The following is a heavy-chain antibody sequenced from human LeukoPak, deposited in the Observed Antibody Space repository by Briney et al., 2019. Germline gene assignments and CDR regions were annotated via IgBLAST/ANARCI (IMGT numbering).Heavy chain of an antibody. J-gene: IGHJ4*02. CDR3: ARYCGGDCYSMGPDY. CDR1: GGSISSGGYY. CDR2: IYYSGST. Sequence: SETLSLTCTVSGGSISSGGYYWSWIRQHPGEGLEWIGYIYYSGSTYYNPSLKSRVTISVDTSKNQFSLKLSSVTAADTAVYYCARYCGGDCYSMGPDYWGQGTLVTVSS. D-gene: IGHD2-21*02. V-gene: IGHV4-31*03.